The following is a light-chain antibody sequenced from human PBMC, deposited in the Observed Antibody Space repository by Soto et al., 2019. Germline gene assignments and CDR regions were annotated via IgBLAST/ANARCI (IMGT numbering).Light chain of an antibody. Sequence: EIVMTQSPATLSVSPGERATLSCRASQSVTSNLAWYQLKPGQAPRLLIYGASTRATGIPARFSGSGSGTEFTLTVSRLQSEDFAVYYCQQYNNWPPPFGQGTRLEIK. J-gene: IGKJ5*01. V-gene: IGKV3-15*01. CDR3: QQYNNWPPP. CDR2: GAS. CDR1: QSVTSN.